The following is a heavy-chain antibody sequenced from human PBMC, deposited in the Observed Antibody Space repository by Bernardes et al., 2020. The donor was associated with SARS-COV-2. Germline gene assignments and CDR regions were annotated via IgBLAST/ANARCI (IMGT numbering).Heavy chain of an antibody. D-gene: IGHD6-19*01. J-gene: IGHJ4*02. Sequence: GGSLRLSCAASGFTFDDYAVHWVRQAPGKGLEWVSGISWNSGSIGYADSVKGRFTISRDNAKNSLYLQMNSLRAEDTALYYCASTRVDSSAWWGQGTLVTVSS. V-gene: IGHV3-9*01. CDR2: ISWNSGSI. CDR1: GFTFDDYA. CDR3: ASTRVDSSAW.